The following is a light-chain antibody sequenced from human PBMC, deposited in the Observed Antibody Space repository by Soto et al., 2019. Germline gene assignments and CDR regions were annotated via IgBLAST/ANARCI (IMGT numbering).Light chain of an antibody. CDR2: KVS. CDR1: QSLAYSDENTY. J-gene: IGKJ2*01. Sequence: DVVMPKSPLSLPVTLGQPASISCRSSQSLAYSDENTYLNWFQQRPGQSPRRLINKVSNRESGDRDTFSDSMSATDITLKNSRVEADDLEGYYYMKGTNWPPYTFDQGTKLEIK. V-gene: IGKV2-30*01. CDR3: MKGTNWPPYT.